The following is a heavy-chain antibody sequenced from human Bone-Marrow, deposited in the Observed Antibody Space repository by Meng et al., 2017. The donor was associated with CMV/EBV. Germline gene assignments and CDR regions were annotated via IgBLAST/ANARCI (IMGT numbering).Heavy chain of an antibody. CDR2: INPSGGST. J-gene: IGHJ6*02. D-gene: IGHD7-27*01. CDR1: GYTFTSYY. CDR3: ARDQGTGDYYYYGMDV. V-gene: IGHV1-46*01. Sequence: ASVKVSCKASGYTFTSYYMHWVRQAPGQGLEWMGIINPSGGSTSYAQKFQGRVTMTRDTSISTAYMELSRLRSDDTAVYYCARDQGTGDYYYYGMDVWGQGTTVTVSS.